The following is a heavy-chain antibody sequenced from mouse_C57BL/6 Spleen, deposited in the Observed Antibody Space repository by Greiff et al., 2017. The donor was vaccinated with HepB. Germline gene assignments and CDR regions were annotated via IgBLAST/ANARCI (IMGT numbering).Heavy chain of an antibody. CDR3: ARSRGGDAMDY. V-gene: IGHV1-50*01. J-gene: IGHJ4*01. CDR2: IDPSDSYT. Sequence: QVQLQQPGAELVKPGASVKLSCKASGYTFTSYWMQWVKQRPGQGLEWIGEIDPSDSYTNYNQKFKGKATLTVDTSSSTAYMQLSSLTSEDSAVYYCARSRGGDAMDYWAQGTSVTVSS. CDR1: GYTFTSYW.